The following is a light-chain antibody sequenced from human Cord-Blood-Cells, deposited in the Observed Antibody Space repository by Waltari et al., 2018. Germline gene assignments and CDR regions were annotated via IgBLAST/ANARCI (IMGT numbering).Light chain of an antibody. CDR2: WAS. J-gene: IGKJ4*01. Sequence: DIVMTQSPDSLAVSLGERATINCKSSPSVFDSSNNKNYLAWYQQKPGQPPKLLIYWASTRESGVPDRFSGSGSGTDFTLTISSLQAEDVAVYYCQQYYSTPLTFGGGTKVEIK. CDR1: PSVFDSSNNKNY. CDR3: QQYYSTPLT. V-gene: IGKV4-1*01.